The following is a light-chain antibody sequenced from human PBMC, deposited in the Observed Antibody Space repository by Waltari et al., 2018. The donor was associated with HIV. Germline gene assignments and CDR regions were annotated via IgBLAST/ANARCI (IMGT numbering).Light chain of an antibody. CDR1: QSLNSF. V-gene: IGKV3-11*01. CDR2: DTS. J-gene: IGKJ2*01. CDR3: QHRSDWGVYT. Sequence: EIVLTQSPATLSLSPGEKASLSCRASQSLNSFLAWYQQKPDQAPRLLIFDTSTRATGVPARFSGGGSGTNFTLTISRLVPEDAALYYCQHRSDWGVYTFGQGTKV.